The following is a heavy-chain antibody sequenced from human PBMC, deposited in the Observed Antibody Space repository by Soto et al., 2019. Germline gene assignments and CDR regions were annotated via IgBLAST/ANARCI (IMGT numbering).Heavy chain of an antibody. D-gene: IGHD6-19*01. V-gene: IGHV1-3*01. CDR2: INAGDGST. CDR1: GYTFASYS. J-gene: IGHJ4*02. CDR3: ARDPHSSRPYYFDH. Sequence: XSVKGSCKASGYTFASYSRHLVRQAPGQSLEWMGWINAGDGSTKYSPKFQARVTITRDTSASTVYLELTSLTSEDRAVYFCARDPHSSRPYYFDHWGPGTQVTVSS.